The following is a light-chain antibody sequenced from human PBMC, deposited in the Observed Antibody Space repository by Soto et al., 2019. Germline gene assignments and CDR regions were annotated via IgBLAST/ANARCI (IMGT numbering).Light chain of an antibody. CDR1: QSVSSNY. V-gene: IGKV3-20*01. Sequence: EIVLTQSPGTLSLSPGEGATLSCRASQSVSSNYLAWYQQKPGQAPRLLIYGASSRATGIPDRFSGSGSGTDFTLTISRLEPEDFAVYYCQQYGSSPWTFGQGTKV. CDR2: GAS. J-gene: IGKJ1*01. CDR3: QQYGSSPWT.